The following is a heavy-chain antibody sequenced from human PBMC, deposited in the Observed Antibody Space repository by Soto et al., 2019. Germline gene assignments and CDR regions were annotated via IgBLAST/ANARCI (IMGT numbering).Heavy chain of an antibody. D-gene: IGHD3-3*01. J-gene: IGHJ4*02. CDR3: AGVIRFLEWFFDY. Sequence: ASVKVSCKASGYTFTGYYMHWVRQAPGQGLEWMGWINPNSGGTNYAQKFQGRVTMTRDTSISTAYMELSRLRSDDKAVYYCAGVIRFLEWFFDYWGQGTLVTVSS. CDR1: GYTFTGYY. V-gene: IGHV1-2*02. CDR2: INPNSGGT.